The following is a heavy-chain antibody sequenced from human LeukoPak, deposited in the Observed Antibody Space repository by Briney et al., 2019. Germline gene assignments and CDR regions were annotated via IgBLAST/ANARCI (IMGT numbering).Heavy chain of an antibody. CDR1: GYTFTGYY. CDR3: ARGGYCSSTSCYNRFDP. J-gene: IGHJ5*02. V-gene: IGHV1-69*13. CDR2: IIPIFGTA. Sequence: ASVKVSCKASGYTFTGYYMHWVRQAPGQGLEWMGGIIPIFGTANYAQKFQGRVTITADESTSTAYMELSSLRSEDTAVYYCARGGYCSSTSCYNRFDPWGQGTLVTVSS. D-gene: IGHD2-2*02.